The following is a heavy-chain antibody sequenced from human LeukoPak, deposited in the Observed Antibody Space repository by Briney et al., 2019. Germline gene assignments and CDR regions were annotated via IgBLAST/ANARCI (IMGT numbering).Heavy chain of an antibody. D-gene: IGHD6-19*01. J-gene: IGHJ4*02. CDR1: GFTFSSYS. CDR3: ARDKQWLVRTSRGFFDY. Sequence: GGSLRLSCAASGFTFSSYSMNWVRQAPGKGLEWVSSISSSSSYIYYADSVKGRFTISRDNAKNSLYLQMNSLRAEDTAVYYCARDKQWLVRTSRGFFDYWGQGTLATVSS. CDR2: ISSSSSYI. V-gene: IGHV3-21*01.